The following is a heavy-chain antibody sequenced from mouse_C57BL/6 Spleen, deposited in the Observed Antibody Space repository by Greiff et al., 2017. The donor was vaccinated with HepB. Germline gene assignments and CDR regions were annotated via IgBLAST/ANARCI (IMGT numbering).Heavy chain of an antibody. J-gene: IGHJ2*01. CDR2: INPSNGGT. V-gene: IGHV1-53*01. D-gene: IGHD4-1*01. Sequence: QVQLQQPGTELVKPGASVKLSCKASGYTFTSYWMHWVKQRPGQGLEWIGNINPSNGGTNYNEKFKSKATLTVDKSASTAYMQISSLTSEDSAVYNCAREERELGPFDYWGEGTTLTVSS. CDR1: GYTFTSYW. CDR3: AREERELGPFDY.